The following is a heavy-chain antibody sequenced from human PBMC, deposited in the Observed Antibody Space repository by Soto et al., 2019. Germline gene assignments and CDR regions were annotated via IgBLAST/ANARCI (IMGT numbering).Heavy chain of an antibody. V-gene: IGHV3-7*05. D-gene: IGHD3-22*01. CDR1: GFTCSSYW. Sequence: PGGSLRLSCAASGFTCSSYWMSWVRQAPGKGLEWVANIKQDGSEKYYVDSVKGRFTISRDNAKNSLYLQMNSLRAEDTAVYYCASWNSSGSQEHGAFDIWGQGTMVTVSS. J-gene: IGHJ3*02. CDR2: IKQDGSEK. CDR3: ASWNSSGSQEHGAFDI.